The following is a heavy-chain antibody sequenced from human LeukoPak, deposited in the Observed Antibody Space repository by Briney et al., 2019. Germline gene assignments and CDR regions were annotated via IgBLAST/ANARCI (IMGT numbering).Heavy chain of an antibody. J-gene: IGHJ4*02. V-gene: IGHV4-59*08. Sequence: PSETLSLTCTVSGGSIGSDYWTWIRQPPGKGLEYIGYIYYTGGTNYNPSLKSRVTISVDTSKNQFSLKLSSVTAADTAVYFCAKYGNSGWVIDNWGQGTLVTVSA. CDR3: AKYGNSGWVIDN. CDR1: GGSIGSDY. CDR2: IYYTGGT. D-gene: IGHD6-19*01.